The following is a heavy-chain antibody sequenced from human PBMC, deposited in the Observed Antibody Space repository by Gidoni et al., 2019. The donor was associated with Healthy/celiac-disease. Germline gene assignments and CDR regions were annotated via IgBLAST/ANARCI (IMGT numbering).Heavy chain of an antibody. CDR3: ASRWYSGPNHYGMDV. J-gene: IGHJ6*02. D-gene: IGHD6-13*01. CDR2: IYYSGST. V-gene: IGHV4-39*07. Sequence: QLQLQESGPGLVKPSETLSLTCTVSGGSISSSSYYWGWTRQPPGKGLGWIGSIYYSGSTYYNPSLKSRVTISVDTSKNQFSLKLSSVTAADTAVYYCASRWYSGPNHYGMDVWGQGTTVTVSS. CDR1: GGSISSSSYY.